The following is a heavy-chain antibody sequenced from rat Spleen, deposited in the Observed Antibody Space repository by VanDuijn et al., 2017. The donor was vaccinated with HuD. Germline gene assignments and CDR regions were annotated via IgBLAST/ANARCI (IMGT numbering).Heavy chain of an antibody. V-gene: IGHV2-64*01. J-gene: IGHJ2*01. CDR2: MWNGGDT. Sequence: QIQLRETGPDLVQLTQTLSITCTVSGFSLTTYNVHWVRQPPGKGLEWMGAMWNGGDTDYHSAFKSRLSISRDTSQSQVFLKMNSLRTDDTAKYFCVRGYGDYWGQGVMVTVSS. D-gene: IGHD1-11*01. CDR3: VRGYGDY. CDR1: GFSLTTYN.